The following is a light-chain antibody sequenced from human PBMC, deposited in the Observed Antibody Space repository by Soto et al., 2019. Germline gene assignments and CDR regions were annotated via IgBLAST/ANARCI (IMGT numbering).Light chain of an antibody. CDR1: QSLSGN. CDR2: AAS. Sequence: EIVMTQSPATLSVSPGERATLSCRASQSLSGNLAWYQHKPGQAPRVLIYAASTRATGIPARFSGSGSGTEFTLTISSLQSEDFALYYCQQYNNWPLTFRGGTKVEIK. V-gene: IGKV3-15*01. CDR3: QQYNNWPLT. J-gene: IGKJ4*01.